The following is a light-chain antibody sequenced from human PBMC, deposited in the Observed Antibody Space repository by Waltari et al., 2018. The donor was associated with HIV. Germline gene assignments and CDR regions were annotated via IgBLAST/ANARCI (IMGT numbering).Light chain of an antibody. CDR3: AAWDDSLDGPVV. V-gene: IGLV1-47*01. CDR1: DTNMRGSF. CDR2: RNK. J-gene: IGLJ2*01. Sequence: VLTQPPSASGTPAQRVTIPCSGIDTNMRGSFAYWYCQLPGTAPTLIIHRNKQRPSGVPDRFSGSKSGTSASLVITGLRSEDEAEYHCAAWDDSLDGPVVFGGGTKLTVL.